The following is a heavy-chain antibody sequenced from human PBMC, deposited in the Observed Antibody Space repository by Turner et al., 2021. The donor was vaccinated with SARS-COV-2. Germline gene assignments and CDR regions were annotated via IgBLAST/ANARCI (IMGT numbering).Heavy chain of an antibody. V-gene: IGHV3-9*01. CDR1: GFTFDDYG. CDR2: ISWNSGSI. CDR3: AKVRRFAFDI. Sequence: EVQLVESGGGFVPPGRSLRLSCAASGFTFDDYGMHWVRQVPGKGLEWVSGISWNSGSIGYADSVKGRFTISRDNAKNSLYLQMNSLRAEDTALYYCAKVRRFAFDIWGQGTMVTVSS. J-gene: IGHJ3*02.